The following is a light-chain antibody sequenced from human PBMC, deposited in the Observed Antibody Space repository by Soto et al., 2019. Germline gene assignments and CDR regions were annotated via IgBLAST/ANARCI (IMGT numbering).Light chain of an antibody. V-gene: IGKV1-5*03. CDR2: KTS. J-gene: IGKJ1*01. CDR3: QQSYSSPPT. Sequence: DIQMTQSPSTLYASVGDRVTITCRASQSISSWLAWYQQKPGKAPKLLIYKTSNLESGVPSRFSGSGSGTEFSLTISSLQPDDFATYYCQQSYSSPPTFGQGTKVDIK. CDR1: QSISSW.